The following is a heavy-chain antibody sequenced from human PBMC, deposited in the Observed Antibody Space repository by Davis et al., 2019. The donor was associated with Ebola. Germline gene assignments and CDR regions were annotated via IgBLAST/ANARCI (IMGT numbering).Heavy chain of an antibody. V-gene: IGHV4-39*07. CDR1: ADSISSSSFH. CDR2: IYSSGST. D-gene: IGHD2-8*01. Sequence: SETLSLTCSVSADSISSSSFHWGWVRQPPGKGLEWIGSIYSSGSTYYNPSLKSRVTISVDTSKNQFSLKLSSVTAADTAVYYCARSRSCTNGVCYTGWFDPWGQGTLVTVSS. J-gene: IGHJ5*02. CDR3: ARSRSCTNGVCYTGWFDP.